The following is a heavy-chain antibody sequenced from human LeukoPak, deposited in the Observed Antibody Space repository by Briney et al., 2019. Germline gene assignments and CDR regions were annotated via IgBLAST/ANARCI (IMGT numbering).Heavy chain of an antibody. J-gene: IGHJ5*02. Sequence: SVKVSCKASGYTFTGYYMHWVRQAPGQGLEWMGRIIPILGIANYAQKFQGRVTITADKSTSTAYMELSSLRSEDTAVYYCARGGPAVADRNWFDPWGQGTLVTVSS. CDR1: GYTFTGYY. CDR2: IIPILGIA. D-gene: IGHD6-19*01. V-gene: IGHV1-69*04. CDR3: ARGGPAVADRNWFDP.